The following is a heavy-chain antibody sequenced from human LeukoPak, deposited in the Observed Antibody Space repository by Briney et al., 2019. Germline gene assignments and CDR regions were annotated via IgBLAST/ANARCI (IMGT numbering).Heavy chain of an antibody. J-gene: IGHJ4*02. CDR3: ARAGGYSYGYYASFDY. V-gene: IGHV1-2*02. D-gene: IGHD5-18*01. Sequence: GASVKVSCKASGYTFTGYYMHWVRQAPGQGLEWMGWINPNSGGTNYAQKFQGRVTMTRDTSISTAYMELSRLRSDDTAVYYCARAGGYSYGYYASFDYWGQGTLVTVSS. CDR1: GYTFTGYY. CDR2: INPNSGGT.